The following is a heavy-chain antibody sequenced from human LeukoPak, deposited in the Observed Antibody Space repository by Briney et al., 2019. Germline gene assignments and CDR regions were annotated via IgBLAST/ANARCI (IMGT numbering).Heavy chain of an antibody. J-gene: IGHJ2*01. CDR1: GGSFSGYY. CDR3: AKGDYALDL. V-gene: IGHV4-34*01. Sequence: SEILSLTCAVYGGSFSGYYWSWIRQPPGKGLEWIGEINHSGSTNYNPSLKSRVTISVDTSKNQFSLKLSSVTAADTAVYYCAKGDYALDLWGRGTLVTVSS. D-gene: IGHD4-17*01. CDR2: INHSGST.